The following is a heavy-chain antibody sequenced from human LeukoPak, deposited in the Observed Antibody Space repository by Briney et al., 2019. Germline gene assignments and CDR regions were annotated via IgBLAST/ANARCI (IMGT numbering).Heavy chain of an antibody. CDR2: IYYSGST. CDR1: GGSISSYY. V-gene: IGHV4-59*12. D-gene: IGHD3-3*01. CDR3: ARADYDFWSGYLNWFDP. Sequence: SETLSLACTVSGGSISSYYWSWIRQPPGKGLEWIGSIYYSGSTYYNPSLKSRVTISVDTSKNQFSLKLSSVTAADTAVYYCARADYDFWSGYLNWFDPWGQGTLVTVSS. J-gene: IGHJ5*02.